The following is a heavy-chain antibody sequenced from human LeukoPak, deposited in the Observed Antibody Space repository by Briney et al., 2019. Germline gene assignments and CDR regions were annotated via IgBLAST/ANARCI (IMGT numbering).Heavy chain of an antibody. J-gene: IGHJ4*02. CDR3: ARVSGRSRFDY. CDR1: GYSISSGYY. V-gene: IGHV4-38-2*02. Sequence: SETLSLTCTVSGYSISSGYYWGCIRQPPGKGLEWIGSIYQSGSTYYNPSLKSRVTISVDTSKNEFSLKLSSVTAADTAVYYCARVSGRSRFDYWGQGTLVTVSS. CDR2: IYQSGST. D-gene: IGHD1-26*01.